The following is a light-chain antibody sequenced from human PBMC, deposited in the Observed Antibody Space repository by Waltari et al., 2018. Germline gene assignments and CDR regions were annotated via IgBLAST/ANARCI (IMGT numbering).Light chain of an antibody. V-gene: IGKV4-1*01. CDR2: WAS. CDR3: QQYYSTPWT. CDR1: QSVLYSSNNKNY. J-gene: IGKJ1*01. Sequence: DIVMTQSPDSLAVSLGERATINCKSSQSVLYSSNNKNYLAWFQQKPGQHPKLLIYWASTRESGVPGRFSGSGSGTDFTLTISSLQAEDVAVYYCQQYYSTPWTFGQGTKVEIK.